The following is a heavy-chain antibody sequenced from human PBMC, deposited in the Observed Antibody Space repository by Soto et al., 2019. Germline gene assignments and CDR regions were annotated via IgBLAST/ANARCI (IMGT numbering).Heavy chain of an antibody. J-gene: IGHJ6*02. D-gene: IGHD3-10*01. CDR2: IYPGDSDT. CDR1: GYSFTSYW. V-gene: IGHV5-51*01. Sequence: GESLKISCKGSGYSFTSYWIGWVRQMPGKGLEWMGIIYPGDSDTRYSPSFQGQVTISADKSISTAYLQWSSLKASDTAMYYCARLGTMVRGVMSYYYYGMDVWGQGTTVTV. CDR3: ARLGTMVRGVMSYYYYGMDV.